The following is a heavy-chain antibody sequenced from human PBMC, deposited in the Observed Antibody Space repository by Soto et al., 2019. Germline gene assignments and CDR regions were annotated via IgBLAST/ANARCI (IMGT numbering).Heavy chain of an antibody. Sequence: SGGSLRLSCAASRFTFSSYWMSWVRQAPGKGLEWVANIKQDGREKYYVDSVKGRFTISRDNAKNSLYLQMDSLRAEDTAVYCCARDRPYDMVDYWGQGTLVTVSS. D-gene: IGHD3-9*01. CDR2: IKQDGREK. J-gene: IGHJ4*02. CDR3: ARDRPYDMVDY. V-gene: IGHV3-7*03. CDR1: RFTFSSYW.